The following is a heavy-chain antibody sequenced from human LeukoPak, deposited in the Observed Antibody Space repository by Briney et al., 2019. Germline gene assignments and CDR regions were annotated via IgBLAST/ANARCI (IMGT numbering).Heavy chain of an antibody. D-gene: IGHD1-1*01. CDR3: ARGVERPREAAAFDM. CDR2: ISYDGSNK. Sequence: GGSLRLSCAASGFTFSSYAMHWVRQAPGKGLEWVAVISYDGSNKYYADSVKGRFTISRDNSKNTLYLQMNSLRAEDTAVYFCARGVERPREAAAFDMWGQGTMVTVSS. CDR1: GFTFSSYA. J-gene: IGHJ3*02. V-gene: IGHV3-30*04.